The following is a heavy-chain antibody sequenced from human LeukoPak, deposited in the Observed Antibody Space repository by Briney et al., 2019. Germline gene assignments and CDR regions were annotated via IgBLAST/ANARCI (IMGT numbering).Heavy chain of an antibody. D-gene: IGHD2-2*02. J-gene: IGHJ4*02. CDR2: INHSGST. CDR3: ASQRKCSSTSCYKRFDY. Sequence: PSETLSLTCAVYGGSFSGYYWSWIRQPPGKGLEWIGEINHSGSTNYNPSLKSRVTISVDTSKNQFSLKLSSVTAADTAVYYCASQRKCSSTSCYKRFDYWGQGTLVTASS. CDR1: GGSFSGYY. V-gene: IGHV4-34*01.